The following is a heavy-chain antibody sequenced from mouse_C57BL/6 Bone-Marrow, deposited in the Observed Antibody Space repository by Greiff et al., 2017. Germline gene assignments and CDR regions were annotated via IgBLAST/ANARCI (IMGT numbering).Heavy chain of an antibody. D-gene: IGHD2-1*01. V-gene: IGHV2-5*01. CDR3: AKEGNYGNQYYFDY. CDR1: GFSLTSYG. Sequence: VQLQQSGPGLVQPSQSLSITCTVSGFSLTSYGVHWVRQSPGKGLEWLGVIWRGGSTDYNAAFMSRLSITKDNSKSQVFFKMNSLQADDTAIYYCAKEGNYGNQYYFDYWGQGTTLTVSS. J-gene: IGHJ2*01. CDR2: IWRGGST.